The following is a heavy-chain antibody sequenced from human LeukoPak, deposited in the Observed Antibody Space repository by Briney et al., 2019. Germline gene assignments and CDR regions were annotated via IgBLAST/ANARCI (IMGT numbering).Heavy chain of an antibody. CDR3: ARDLHYYGSGP. Sequence: PGGSLRLSCAASGFTFSSYVMSWVRQAPGKGLDWVSGISGTSSYMYYGDSVKGRFTVSRDNAKNSLYLQMESLRVEDTAVYYCARDLHYYGSGPWGQGTLVTVSS. CDR2: ISGTSSYM. J-gene: IGHJ5*02. D-gene: IGHD3-10*01. CDR1: GFTFSSYV. V-gene: IGHV3-21*01.